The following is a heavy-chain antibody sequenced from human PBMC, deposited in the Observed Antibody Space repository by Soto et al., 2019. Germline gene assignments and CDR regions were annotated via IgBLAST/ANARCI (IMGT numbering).Heavy chain of an antibody. Sequence: SETLSLTCTVSGGSISSGGYYWSWIRQHPGKGLEWIGYIYYSGSTYYNPSLKSRVTISVDTSKNQFSLKLSSVTAADTAVYYCARTRRGYSYGANFDHWGQGTLVTVSS. J-gene: IGHJ4*02. CDR2: IYYSGST. V-gene: IGHV4-31*03. D-gene: IGHD5-18*01. CDR1: GGSISSGGYY. CDR3: ARTRRGYSYGANFDH.